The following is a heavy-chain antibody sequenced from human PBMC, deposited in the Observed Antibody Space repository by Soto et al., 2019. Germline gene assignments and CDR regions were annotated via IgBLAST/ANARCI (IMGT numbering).Heavy chain of an antibody. CDR2: ISSTSASHYI. Sequence: EVLLVESGGGLVKPGGSLRLSCAASGFTFSSYTMNWVRQAPGKGLEWVSSISSTSASHYIYYADSVKGRFTISRNNAKNSLYLQMNSLRAEDTAVYYCASELEGSVNYWGQGTLVTVSS. J-gene: IGHJ4*02. CDR3: ASELEGSVNY. D-gene: IGHD1-1*01. V-gene: IGHV3-21*01. CDR1: GFTFSSYT.